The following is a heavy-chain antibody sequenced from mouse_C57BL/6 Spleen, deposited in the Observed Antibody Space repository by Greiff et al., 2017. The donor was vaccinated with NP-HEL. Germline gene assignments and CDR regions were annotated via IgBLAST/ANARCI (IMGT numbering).Heavy chain of an antibody. D-gene: IGHD2-4*01. CDR1: GFTFSSYT. CDR3: ARHEGYDYFFDY. J-gene: IGHJ2*01. Sequence: EVKLMESGGGLVKPGGSLKLSCAASGFTFSSYTMSWVRQTPEKRLEWVATISGGGGNTYYPDSVKGRFTISRDNAKNTLYLQMSSLRSEDTALYYCARHEGYDYFFDYWGQGTTLTVSS. V-gene: IGHV5-9*01. CDR2: ISGGGGNT.